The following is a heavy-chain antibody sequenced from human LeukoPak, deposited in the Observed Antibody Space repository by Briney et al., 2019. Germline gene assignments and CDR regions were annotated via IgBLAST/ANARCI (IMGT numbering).Heavy chain of an antibody. V-gene: IGHV4-34*01. CDR2: INHSGST. CDR1: GGSFSDYY. J-gene: IGHJ3*02. CDR3: ARDLLNYYDSSGYYSRDAFDI. Sequence: SETLSLTCGVYGGSFSDYYWSWIRQPPGKGLEWIGEINHSGSTNYNPSLKGRVTISVDTSKNQFSLKLSSVTAADTAVYYCARDLLNYYDSSGYYSRDAFDIWGQGTMVTVSS. D-gene: IGHD3-22*01.